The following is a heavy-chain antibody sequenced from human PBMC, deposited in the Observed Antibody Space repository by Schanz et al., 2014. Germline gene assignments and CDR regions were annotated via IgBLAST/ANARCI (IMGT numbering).Heavy chain of an antibody. CDR1: VGPFSSYA. Sequence: SCKASVGPFSSYAINWVRQASGQGLEWMGGIIPIFGTANYAQKFQGRVTITADESTTTAYMELSRLRPEDTAVYLCARGCSIGGRCYSVRGQG. V-gene: IGHV1-69*01. J-gene: IGHJ1*01. CDR2: IIPIFGTA. D-gene: IGHD2-15*01. CDR3: ARGCSIGGRCYSV.